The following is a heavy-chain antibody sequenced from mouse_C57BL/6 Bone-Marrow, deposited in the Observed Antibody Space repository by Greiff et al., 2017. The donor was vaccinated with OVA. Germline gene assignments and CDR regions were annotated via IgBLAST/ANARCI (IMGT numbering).Heavy chain of an antibody. CDR2: ISYDGSN. V-gene: IGHV3-6*01. Sequence: VQLQQSGPGLVKPSQSLSLTCSVTGYSITSGYYWNWIRQFPGNKLEWMGYISYDGSNNYNPSLNNRISITRDTPKNQFFLKLNSVTTEDTATYYCARAYDYDGDYFDYWGQGTTLTVSS. CDR1: GYSITSGYY. D-gene: IGHD2-4*01. CDR3: ARAYDYDGDYFDY. J-gene: IGHJ2*01.